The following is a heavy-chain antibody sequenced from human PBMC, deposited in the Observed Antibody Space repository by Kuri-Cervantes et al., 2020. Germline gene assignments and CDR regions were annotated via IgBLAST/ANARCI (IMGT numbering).Heavy chain of an antibody. V-gene: IGHV4-61*02. J-gene: IGHJ4*02. D-gene: IGHD4-17*01. Sequence: SCTVSGGSISSGSYYWSWIRQPAGKGLEWIGRIYTSGSTNYNPSLKSRVTISVDTSKNQFSLKLSSVTAADTAVYYCARGGTTVTDYYFDYWGQGALVTVSS. CDR2: IYTSGST. CDR3: ARGGTTVTDYYFDY. CDR1: GGSISSGSYY.